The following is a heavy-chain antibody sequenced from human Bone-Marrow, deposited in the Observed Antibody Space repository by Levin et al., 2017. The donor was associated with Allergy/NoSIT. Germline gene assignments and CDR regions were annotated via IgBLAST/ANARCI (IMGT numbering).Heavy chain of an antibody. D-gene: IGHD6-13*01. CDR2: ISASSGFR. V-gene: IGHV3-11*03. CDR1: GFTFSDYY. CDR3: ARPLVPYSSNWPIDS. Sequence: GESLKISCAASGFTFSDYYMSWIRQAPGKGLEWVSYISASSGFRNYSDSVKGRFAISRDNGKNLLYLQMNSLRAEDTAVYYCARPLVPYSSNWPIDSWGQGTLVTVSS. J-gene: IGHJ4*02.